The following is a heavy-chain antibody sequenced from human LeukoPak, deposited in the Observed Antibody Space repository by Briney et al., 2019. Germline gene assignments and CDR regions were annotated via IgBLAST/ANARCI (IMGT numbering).Heavy chain of an antibody. Sequence: PGGSLRLSCAASGFTFSSYAMTWVRQAPGRGLDWVSDIIDSGYSTNYADSVKGRFTISRDNSKNTLFLQMNSLRADDTAVYYCAKHRIFTREFDYWGQGTLVTVSS. CDR1: GFTFSSYA. J-gene: IGHJ4*02. V-gene: IGHV3-23*01. D-gene: IGHD2/OR15-2a*01. CDR3: AKHRIFTREFDY. CDR2: IIDSGYST.